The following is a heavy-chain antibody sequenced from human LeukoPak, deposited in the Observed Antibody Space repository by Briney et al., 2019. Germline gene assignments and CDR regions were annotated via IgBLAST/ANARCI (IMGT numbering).Heavy chain of an antibody. J-gene: IGHJ6*03. Sequence: PGGSLRLSCAASGFTFSSYWMSWVRQAPGKGLEWVANIKQDGSEKYYVDSVKGRFTISRDNAKNSLYLQMNSLRAEDTAVYYCARRFGELLPHREDYYYYYYMDVWSKGTTVTISS. CDR3: ARRFGELLPHREDYYYYYYMDV. V-gene: IGHV3-7*01. D-gene: IGHD3-10*01. CDR1: GFTFSSYW. CDR2: IKQDGSEK.